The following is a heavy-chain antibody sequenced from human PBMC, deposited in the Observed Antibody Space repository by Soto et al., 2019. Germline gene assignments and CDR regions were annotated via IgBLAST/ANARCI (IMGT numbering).Heavy chain of an antibody. CDR2: IFYTGVT. CDR1: GGSVSNASFY. J-gene: IGHJ2*01. CDR3: VRVLDSSWYADL. V-gene: IGHV4-61*03. Sequence: QVQLQESGPGLVKPSETLSLTCSVSGGSVSNASFYWTWIRQAPGTGLEYIGYIFYTGVTNYNPSHSSRVTISLDTSKNHFSLKLNSMTAADTAVYYCVRVLDSSWYADLWGRGTLVTVSS. D-gene: IGHD3-22*01.